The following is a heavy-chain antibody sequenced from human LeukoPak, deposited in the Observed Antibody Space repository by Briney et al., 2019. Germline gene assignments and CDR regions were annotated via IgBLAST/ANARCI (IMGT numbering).Heavy chain of an antibody. Sequence: GRPLRLSCAASGFTFSSYGMHWVRQAPGKGLEWVAVISYDGSNKYYADSVKGRFTISRDNSKNTLYLQMNSLRAEDTAVYYCAKDLGGDQDYWGQGTLVTVSS. CDR3: AKDLGGDQDY. V-gene: IGHV3-30*18. CDR2: ISYDGSNK. D-gene: IGHD2-21*01. J-gene: IGHJ4*02. CDR1: GFTFSSYG.